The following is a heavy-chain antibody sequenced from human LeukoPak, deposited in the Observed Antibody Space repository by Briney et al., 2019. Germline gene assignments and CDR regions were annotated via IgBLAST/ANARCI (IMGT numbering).Heavy chain of an antibody. Sequence: SETLSLTRTVSGGSISSGGYYWSWIRQHPGKGLEWIGYIYYSGSTYYNPSLKSRVTISVDTSKNQFSLKLSSVTAADTAVYYCARGLWSGDAFDIWGQGTMVTVSS. CDR3: ARGLWSGDAFDI. CDR1: GGSISSGGYY. V-gene: IGHV4-31*03. CDR2: IYYSGST. J-gene: IGHJ3*02. D-gene: IGHD3-10*01.